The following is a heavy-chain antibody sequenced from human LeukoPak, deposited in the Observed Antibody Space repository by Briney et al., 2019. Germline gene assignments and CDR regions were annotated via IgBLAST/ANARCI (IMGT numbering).Heavy chain of an antibody. J-gene: IGHJ4*02. D-gene: IGHD1-1*01. CDR3: ARAESSGPERLVLVHFDY. CDR1: GGTFSSYA. CDR2: IIPILGTA. Sequence: SVKVSCKASGGTFSSYAISWVRQAPGQGLEWMGGIIPILGTANYAQKFQGRVTITADESTSTAYMELSSLRSEDTAVYYCARAESSGPERLVLVHFDYWGQGTLVTVSS. V-gene: IGHV1-69*13.